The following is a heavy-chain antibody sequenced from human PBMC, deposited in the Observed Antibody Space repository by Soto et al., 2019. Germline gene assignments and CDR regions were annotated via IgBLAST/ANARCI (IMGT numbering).Heavy chain of an antibody. CDR1: GGTFSSYA. CDR3: ARAPDDSSGYYYDVFDY. Sequence: GASVKVSCKASGGTFSSYAISWVRQAPGQGLEWMGGIIPILGTANYAQKFQGRVTITADESTSTAYMELSSLRSEDTAVYYCARAPDDSSGYYYDVFDYWGQGTLVTVSS. D-gene: IGHD3-22*01. CDR2: IIPILGTA. J-gene: IGHJ4*02. V-gene: IGHV1-69*13.